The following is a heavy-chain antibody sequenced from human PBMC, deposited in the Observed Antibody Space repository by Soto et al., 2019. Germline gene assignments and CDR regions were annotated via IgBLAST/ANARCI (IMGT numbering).Heavy chain of an antibody. CDR2: INHSGST. Sequence: QVQLQQWGAGLLKPSETLSLTCAVYGGSFSGYYWSWIRQPPGKGLERIGEINHSGSTNYNPSLKSRVTISVDTSKNQCSLKLSSVTAADTAAYYCARELPGGGYSYGSFDYWGQGTLVTVSS. CDR1: GGSFSGYY. V-gene: IGHV4-34*01. CDR3: ARELPGGGYSYGSFDY. J-gene: IGHJ4*02. D-gene: IGHD5-18*01.